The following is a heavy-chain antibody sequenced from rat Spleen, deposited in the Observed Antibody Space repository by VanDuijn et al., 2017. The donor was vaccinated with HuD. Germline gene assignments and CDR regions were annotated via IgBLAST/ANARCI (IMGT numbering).Heavy chain of an antibody. CDR3: ASHWGRAYFDY. J-gene: IGHJ2*01. D-gene: IGHD5-1*01. V-gene: IGHV5-17*01. CDR2: IIHGGSRT. Sequence: EVQLVESGGGLIQPGRSLKLSCAASGFTFSDYAMAWVRQAPKKGLEWVATIIHGGSRTYYRASVKGRFTISRNNAKSSLYLQMDSLRSEDTATYYCASHWGRAYFDYWGQGVMVAVSS. CDR1: GFTFSDYA.